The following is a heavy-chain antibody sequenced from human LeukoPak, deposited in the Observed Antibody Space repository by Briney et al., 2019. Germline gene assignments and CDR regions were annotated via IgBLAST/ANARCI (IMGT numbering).Heavy chain of an antibody. CDR2: ISGSGGGT. CDR3: AKDLGRYRNNYFDF. Sequence: PGGSLRLSCAASGLTFNSYAISWVRQAPEKGLGWVATISGSGGGTYYADSVEGRFTISRDDSKNTLYLQMNSLRAEDTAVYYCAKDLGRYRNNYFDFWGEGTRVSVSS. CDR1: GLTFNSYA. D-gene: IGHD1-26*01. J-gene: IGHJ4*02. V-gene: IGHV3-23*01.